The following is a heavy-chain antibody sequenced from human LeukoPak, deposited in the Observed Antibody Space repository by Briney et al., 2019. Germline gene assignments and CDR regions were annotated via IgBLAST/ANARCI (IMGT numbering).Heavy chain of an antibody. D-gene: IGHD2-2*01. CDR1: GGTFSSYA. CDR2: IIPIFGTA. Sequence: SVKVSCKASGGTFSSYAISWVRQAPGQGLEWMGGIIPIFGTANYAQKFQGRVTITADESTSTAYMELSSLRSEDTAVYYCARDRSHCSSTSCYYYYGMDVWGKGTTVTVSS. J-gene: IGHJ6*04. CDR3: ARDRSHCSSTSCYYYYGMDV. V-gene: IGHV1-69*13.